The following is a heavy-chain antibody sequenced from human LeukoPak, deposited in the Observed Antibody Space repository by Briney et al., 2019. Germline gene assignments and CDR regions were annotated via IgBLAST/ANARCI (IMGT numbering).Heavy chain of an antibody. J-gene: IGHJ4*02. V-gene: IGHV3-23*01. CDR1: GFTFSSYA. CDR3: ARRGESTTYGDYRFDY. D-gene: IGHD4-17*01. CDR2: ISGSGGST. Sequence: GGSLRLSCAASGFTFSSYAMSWVRQAPGKGLEWVSAISGSGGSTYYADSVKGRFTISRDNSKNTLFLQMNSLRAEDTAVYYCARRGESTTYGDYRFDYWGQGTLVTVSS.